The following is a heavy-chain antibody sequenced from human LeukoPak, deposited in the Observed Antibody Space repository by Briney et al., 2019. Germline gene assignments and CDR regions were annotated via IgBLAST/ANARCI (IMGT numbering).Heavy chain of an antibody. Sequence: PGGSLRLSCAASGFTFSSYEMSWVRQAPGKGLEWVSYISSSGSTIYYADSVKGRFTISRDNAKNSLYLQMNSLRAEDTAVYYCARVSRLRFGGFDYWGQGTLVTVSS. CDR2: ISSSGSTI. D-gene: IGHD5-12*01. J-gene: IGHJ4*02. V-gene: IGHV3-48*03. CDR1: GFTFSSYE. CDR3: ARVSRLRFGGFDY.